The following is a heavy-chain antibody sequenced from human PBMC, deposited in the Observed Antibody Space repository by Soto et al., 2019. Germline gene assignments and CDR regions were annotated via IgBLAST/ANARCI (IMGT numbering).Heavy chain of an antibody. Sequence: GGSLRLSCAASGFTFSSYGMHWVRQAPGKGLERVADISYDGSNKYYADSVKGRFTISRDNSKNTLYLQMNSLRAEDTAVYYCAKAFTIFGVGGYYYGMDVWGQGTTVTVSS. V-gene: IGHV3-30*18. CDR2: ISYDGSNK. CDR1: GFTFSSYG. CDR3: AKAFTIFGVGGYYYGMDV. J-gene: IGHJ6*02. D-gene: IGHD3-3*01.